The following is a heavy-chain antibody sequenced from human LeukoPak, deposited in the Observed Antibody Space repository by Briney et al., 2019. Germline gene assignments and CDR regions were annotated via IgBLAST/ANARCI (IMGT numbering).Heavy chain of an antibody. Sequence: SETLSLTCTVSGGSISSSSYYWGWIRQPPGKGLEWIGSIYYSGSTYYNPSLKSRVTISVDTSKNQFSLKLSSVTAADTAVYYCARAPADSSSVWFDPWGQGTLVTVSS. V-gene: IGHV4-39*07. CDR1: GGSISSSSYY. CDR2: IYYSGST. J-gene: IGHJ5*02. CDR3: ARAPADSSSVWFDP. D-gene: IGHD6-13*01.